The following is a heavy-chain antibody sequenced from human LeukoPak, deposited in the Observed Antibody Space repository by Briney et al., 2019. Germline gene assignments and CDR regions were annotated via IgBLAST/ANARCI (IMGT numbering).Heavy chain of an antibody. D-gene: IGHD2-2*01. CDR2: ISYDGSNK. Sequence: PGGSLRLSCAASGFTFSSYGMHWVRQAPGKGLDWVAVISYDGSNKYYADSVKGRFTISRDNSKNTLYLQMNSLRAEDTAVYYCAKARCSSTSCYFDYWGQGTLVTVSS. CDR3: AKARCSSTSCYFDY. V-gene: IGHV3-30*18. CDR1: GFTFSSYG. J-gene: IGHJ4*02.